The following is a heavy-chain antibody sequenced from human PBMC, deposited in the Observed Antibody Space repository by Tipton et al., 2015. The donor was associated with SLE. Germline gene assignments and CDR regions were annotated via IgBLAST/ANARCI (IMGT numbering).Heavy chain of an antibody. J-gene: IGHJ6*03. V-gene: IGHV4-59*08. CDR1: GASVSSFC. CDR3: VKSVVVVSPRDYYYYMDV. CDR2: VCNSVST. Sequence: TLSLTCSVSGASVSSFCWNWIRQSPGKGLEWIACVCNSVSTNYDPSLKSRGTISVDMSKNQFSLRLSSVTAADTGVYYCVKSVVVVSPRDYYYYMDVWGKGTTVTVSS. D-gene: IGHD2-15*01.